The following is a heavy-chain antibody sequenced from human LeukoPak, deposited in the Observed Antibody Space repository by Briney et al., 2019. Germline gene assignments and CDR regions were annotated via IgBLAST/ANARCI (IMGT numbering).Heavy chain of an antibody. CDR3: TTRLRNHFDY. V-gene: IGHV3-23*01. D-gene: IGHD5-12*01. J-gene: IGHJ4*02. CDR2: ISDGSRDT. CDR1: GFTFSSFT. Sequence: AGSLRLSCAPSGFTFSSFTMNWVRQAPGKELEWVSTISDGSRDTHYAGSVKGRFTISRDDSQNIVYLQMDSLRAEDTALYYCTTRLRNHFDYWGQGTQVTVSS.